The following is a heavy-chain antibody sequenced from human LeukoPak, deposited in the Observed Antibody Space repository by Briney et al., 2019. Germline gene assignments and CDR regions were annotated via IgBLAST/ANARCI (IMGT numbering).Heavy chain of an antibody. CDR2: INSDGSST. J-gene: IGHJ4*02. CDR1: GFTFTSYW. Sequence: PGGSLRLSCAASGFTFTSYWMHWVRQAPGKGLVWVSRINSDGSSTSYADSVKGRFTISRDNAKNTLYLQMNSLRAEDTAVYYCARDGYFDWLPDYWGQGTLVTVSS. D-gene: IGHD3-9*01. V-gene: IGHV3-74*01. CDR3: ARDGYFDWLPDY.